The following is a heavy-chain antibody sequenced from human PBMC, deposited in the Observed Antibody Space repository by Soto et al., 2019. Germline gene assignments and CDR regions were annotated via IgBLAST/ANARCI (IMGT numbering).Heavy chain of an antibody. Sequence: QVQLVQSGAEVKKPGSSVKVSCKASGGTFSSYAISWVRQAPGQGLEWMGGIIPIFGTANYAQKFQGRVTITXXEXTXXAYMELVSLGSEDTAVYYCASGEPWLAYYYYGMDVWGQGTTVTVSS. CDR2: IIPIFGTA. V-gene: IGHV1-69*05. CDR1: GGTFSSYA. D-gene: IGHD6-19*01. J-gene: IGHJ6*02. CDR3: ASGEPWLAYYYYGMDV.